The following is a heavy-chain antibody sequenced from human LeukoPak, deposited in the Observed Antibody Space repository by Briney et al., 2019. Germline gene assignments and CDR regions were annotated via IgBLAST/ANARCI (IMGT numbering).Heavy chain of an antibody. J-gene: IGHJ4*02. V-gene: IGHV3-21*01. D-gene: IGHD2-2*01. CDR1: GFKFSDHY. CDR2: ISSSSSYI. CDR3: ASPYCSSTSCYLGN. Sequence: PGGSLRLSCAASGFKFSDHYIDWVRQAPGKGLEWVSSISSSSSYIYYADSVKGRFTISRDNAKNSLYLQMNSLRAEDTAVYYCASPYCSSTSCYLGNWGQGTLVTVSS.